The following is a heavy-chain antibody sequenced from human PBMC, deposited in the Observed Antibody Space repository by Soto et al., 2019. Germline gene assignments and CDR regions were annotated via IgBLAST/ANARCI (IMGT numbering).Heavy chain of an antibody. Sequence: ASVKVSCKVSGYTFTSYGISWVRQATGQGLEWMGWISAYNGNTNYAQNLEGKVTMTTDTSTSTADMELRSLRSDNTAVYYSARLDLNYYYYGMDVWGQGTTVTVSS. D-gene: IGHD1-1*01. J-gene: IGHJ6*02. CDR3: ARLDLNYYYYGMDV. CDR1: GYTFTSYG. V-gene: IGHV1-18*01. CDR2: ISAYNGNT.